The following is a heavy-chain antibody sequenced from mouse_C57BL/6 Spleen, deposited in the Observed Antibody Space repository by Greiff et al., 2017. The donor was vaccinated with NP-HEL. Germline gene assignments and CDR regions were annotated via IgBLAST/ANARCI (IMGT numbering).Heavy chain of an antibody. CDR1: GYTFTSYW. CDR2: IDPSDSYT. V-gene: IGHV1-69*01. Sequence: QVQLQQPGAELVMPGASVKLSCKASGYTFTSYWMHWVKQRPGQGLEWIGEIDPSDSYTNSNQKFKGKSTLTVDKSSSTAYMQLSSLTSEDSAVYYCARLPDCWGQGATLTVSS. CDR3: ARLPDC. J-gene: IGHJ2*01.